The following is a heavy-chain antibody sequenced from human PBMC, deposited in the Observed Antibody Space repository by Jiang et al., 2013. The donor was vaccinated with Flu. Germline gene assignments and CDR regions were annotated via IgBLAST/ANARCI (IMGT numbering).Heavy chain of an antibody. Sequence: SGAEVKKPGSSVKVSCKASGGTFSSYTISWVRQAPGQGLEWMGRIIPILGIANYAQKFQGRVTITADKSTSTAYMELSSLRSEDTAVYYCARDRGDSSGYWAGYWGQGTLVTVSS. CDR1: GGTFSSYT. D-gene: IGHD3-22*01. J-gene: IGHJ4*02. V-gene: IGHV1-69*04. CDR3: ARDRGDSSGYWAGY. CDR2: IIPILGIA.